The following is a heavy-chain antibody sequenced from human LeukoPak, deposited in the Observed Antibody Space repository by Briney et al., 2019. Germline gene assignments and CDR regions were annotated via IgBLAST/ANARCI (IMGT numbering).Heavy chain of an antibody. CDR2: IYYSGST. V-gene: IGHV4-59*01. Sequence: SETLSLTCTVSGGSISSYYWSWIRQPPGKGLEWIGYIYYSGSTNYNPSLKSRVTISVETSKNEFSLRLRSVTAADTAVYYCARVTGYRIEDYFDYWGQGTLVTVSS. CDR3: ARVTGYRIEDYFDY. D-gene: IGHD6-13*01. J-gene: IGHJ4*02. CDR1: GGSISSYY.